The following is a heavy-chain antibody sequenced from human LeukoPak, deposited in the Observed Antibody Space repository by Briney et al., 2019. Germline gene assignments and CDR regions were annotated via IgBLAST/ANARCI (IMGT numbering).Heavy chain of an antibody. Sequence: PGGSLRLSCAASGFTFSSYSMNWVRQAPGKGLEWVSSISSSSSYIYYADSVKGRFTISRDNAKNSLHLQMNSLRAEDTAVYYCAREQSDYDILTGAFDYWGQGTLVTVSS. D-gene: IGHD3-9*01. CDR1: GFTFSSYS. V-gene: IGHV3-21*01. J-gene: IGHJ4*02. CDR2: ISSSSSYI. CDR3: AREQSDYDILTGAFDY.